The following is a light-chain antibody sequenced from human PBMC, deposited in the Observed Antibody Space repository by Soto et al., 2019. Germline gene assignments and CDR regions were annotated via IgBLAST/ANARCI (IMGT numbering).Light chain of an antibody. CDR3: SSYTSSSNLVV. CDR2: DVS. V-gene: IGLV2-14*01. CDR1: SSDVGGYNY. J-gene: IGLJ2*01. Sequence: QSALTQPASVSGSPGQSITISCTGTSSDVGGYNYVSWYQQHPGKAPKLMIYDVSNRPSGVSNRFSGSKSGNTASLTISGLQGGDEADYYCSSYTSSSNLVVFGGGTKLTVL.